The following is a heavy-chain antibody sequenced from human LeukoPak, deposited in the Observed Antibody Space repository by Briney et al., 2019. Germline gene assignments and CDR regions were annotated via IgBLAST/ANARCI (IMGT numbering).Heavy chain of an antibody. Sequence: GGSLRLSCAASGFMFSNYNMNWVRQAPGKGLEWLSYISSGDNTIYYAGSVKGRFTISRDNAKNSLYLQMNSLRAEDTAVYYCARAYSSSSGRDAFDIWGQGTLVTVSS. J-gene: IGHJ3*02. CDR1: GFMFSNYN. D-gene: IGHD6-6*01. V-gene: IGHV3-48*01. CDR3: ARAYSSSSGRDAFDI. CDR2: ISSGDNTI.